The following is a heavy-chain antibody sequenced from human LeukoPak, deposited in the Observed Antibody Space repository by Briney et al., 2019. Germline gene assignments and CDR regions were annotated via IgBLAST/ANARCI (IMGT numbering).Heavy chain of an antibody. CDR2: IIPIFGTA. Sequence: ASVKVSCKXSGGTFSSYAISWVRQAPGQGLEWMGGIIPIFGTANYAQKFQGRVTITADESTSTAYMELSSLRSEDTAVYYCAREGIGLDAFDIWGQGTMVTVSS. J-gene: IGHJ3*02. V-gene: IGHV1-69*13. CDR1: GGTFSSYA. CDR3: AREGIGLDAFDI. D-gene: IGHD6-13*01.